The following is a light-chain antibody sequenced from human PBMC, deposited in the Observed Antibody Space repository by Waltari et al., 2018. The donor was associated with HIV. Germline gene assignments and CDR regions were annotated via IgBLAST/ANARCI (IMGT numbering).Light chain of an antibody. CDR2: DVS. CDR3: SSYTSSSYVV. V-gene: IGLV2-14*03. J-gene: IGLJ2*01. CDR1: SSDVGGYNY. Sequence: QSALTQPASVSGSPGQSITISCTGTSSDVGGYNYVSWYQQHPGKAPQLWIYDVSNLPLGVSNLVSGSKAGNTPSLTISWLQAEDESDYYCSSYTSSSYVVFGGGTKLTVL.